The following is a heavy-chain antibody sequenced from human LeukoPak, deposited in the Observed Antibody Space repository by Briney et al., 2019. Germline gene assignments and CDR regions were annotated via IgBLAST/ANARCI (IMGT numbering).Heavy chain of an antibody. D-gene: IGHD7-27*01. J-gene: IGHJ3*02. CDR2: ISAYNGNT. CDR1: GYTFTSYG. Sequence: ASVKVSCKASGYTFTSYGISWVRQAPGQGLEWMGWISAYNGNTNYAQKLQGRVTMTTDTSTSTAYMELRSLRSGDTAVYYCARVRTLGPFDAFDIWGQGTMVTVSS. CDR3: ARVRTLGPFDAFDI. V-gene: IGHV1-18*01.